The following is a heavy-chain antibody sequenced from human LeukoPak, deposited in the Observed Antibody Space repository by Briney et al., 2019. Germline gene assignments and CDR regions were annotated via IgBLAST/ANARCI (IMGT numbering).Heavy chain of an antibody. J-gene: IGHJ4*02. Sequence: GESLRLSCAGYGITLSELWMNWVRQVPGKGLEWVANIKQDGSEKKYVDSVKGRFTISRDNAKNSVYLQMNSLRVDDTAVYYCVGGYGWLPDYWGQGALVTVSS. V-gene: IGHV3-7*04. CDR1: GITLSELW. D-gene: IGHD6-19*01. CDR2: IKQDGSEK. CDR3: VGGYGWLPDY.